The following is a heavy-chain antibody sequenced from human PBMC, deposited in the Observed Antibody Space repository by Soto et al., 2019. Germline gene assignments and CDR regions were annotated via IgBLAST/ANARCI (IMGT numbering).Heavy chain of an antibody. D-gene: IGHD2-15*01. Sequence: QEQLVQSGAEVKKPGAPVKVSCKTSGYTFTDYDINWVRQATGQGLEWIGWMNPNSGETGYAQKFQGRVTMTRSASLSTAYLELSSLRSEYTAVYYCARVAVAARPRWYNWFDPWGQGTLVTVSS. CDR1: GYTFTDYD. V-gene: IGHV1-8*01. CDR3: ARVAVAARPRWYNWFDP. CDR2: MNPNSGET. J-gene: IGHJ5*02.